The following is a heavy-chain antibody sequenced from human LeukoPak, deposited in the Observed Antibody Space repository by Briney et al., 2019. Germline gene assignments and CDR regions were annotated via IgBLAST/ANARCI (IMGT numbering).Heavy chain of an antibody. D-gene: IGHD3-22*01. CDR2: INPNSGGT. CDR3: ARVKSAVNYSSGYYDY. Sequence: ASVKVSCKASGYTFTGYYMHWVRQAPGQGLEWMGWINPNSGGTNYAQKFQGRVTMTRDTSISTAYMELSRLRSDDTAVYYCARVKSAVNYSSGYYDYWGQGTLVTVSS. J-gene: IGHJ4*02. CDR1: GYTFTGYY. V-gene: IGHV1-2*02.